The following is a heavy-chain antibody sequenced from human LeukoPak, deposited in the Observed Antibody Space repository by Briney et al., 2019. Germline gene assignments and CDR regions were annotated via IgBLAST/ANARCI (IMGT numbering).Heavy chain of an antibody. CDR3: ARDLWGWGSDYLDY. D-gene: IGHD4/OR15-4a*01. CDR1: GYTFTDYY. V-gene: IGHV1-2*06. J-gene: IGHJ4*02. Sequence: ASVKVSCKASGYTFTDYYVHWVRLVPGQGLEWMGRISPNSGATNYAEKFRGRVTMARDTSVNTVYMEMSSLRSDDTAVYYCARDLWGWGSDYLDYWGQGTLVTVSS. CDR2: ISPNSGAT.